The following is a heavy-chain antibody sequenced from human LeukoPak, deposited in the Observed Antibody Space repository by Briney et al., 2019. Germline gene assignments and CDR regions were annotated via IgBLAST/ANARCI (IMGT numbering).Heavy chain of an antibody. D-gene: IGHD6-6*01. CDR1: GGSISSYY. CDR3: TSSDYDSYAMDV. V-gene: IGHV4-59*08. J-gene: IGHJ6*02. Sequence: SETLSLTCTVSGGSISSYYWSWIRQPPGKGREWIGSIYYSGSTNYNPSLRSRVTISIDTSKKQFSLKLTSATAADTAMYYCTSSDYDSYAMDVWGQGTAVIVSS. CDR2: IYYSGST.